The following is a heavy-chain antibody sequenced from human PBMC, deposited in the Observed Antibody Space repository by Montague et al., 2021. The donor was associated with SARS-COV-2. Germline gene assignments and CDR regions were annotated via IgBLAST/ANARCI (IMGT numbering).Heavy chain of an antibody. CDR1: GASINDYY. CDR3: ARRAAGGLFYFDY. J-gene: IGHJ4*02. CDR2: VYTAVRT. Sequence: SETRSLTCNVSGASINDYYWNWLRQSPGKRLEWIGYVYTAVRTSYNPSLKGRVTISLDTSKNQISLKLTSMTAADAAVYFCARRAAGGLFYFDYWGLGTLVSVSS. V-gene: IGHV4-59*01. D-gene: IGHD6-13*01.